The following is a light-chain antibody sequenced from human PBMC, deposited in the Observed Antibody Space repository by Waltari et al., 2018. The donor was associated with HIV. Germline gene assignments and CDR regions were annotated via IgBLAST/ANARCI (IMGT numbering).Light chain of an antibody. Sequence: QSALTQPRSVSGSPGQSVTISCTGTSSDVGGYKYVSWYQQPPAKAPKLMIYDVTKRPAGVPDRFSGSKSVNTASLTISGLEAEDEADYYGCSYAGSYTVVFGGGTKLTVL. CDR3: CSYAGSYTVV. CDR2: DVT. J-gene: IGLJ3*02. CDR1: SSDVGGYKY. V-gene: IGLV2-11*01.